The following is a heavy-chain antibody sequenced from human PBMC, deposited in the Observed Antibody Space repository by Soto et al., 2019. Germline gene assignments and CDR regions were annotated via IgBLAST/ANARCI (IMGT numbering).Heavy chain of an antibody. V-gene: IGHV3-11*01. D-gene: IGHD2-15*01. CDR2: ISHSGHIT. Sequence: QVQLVESGGGLGKPGGSMRLSCAASGFNFNDYYMSWIRQAPGKGLEWLSYISHSGHITNYADSVKGRFTISRDNAKNSRYLQMNRLRAEDTAVYYCASRGGPGDYWGQGTLVTVSS. CDR1: GFNFNDYY. J-gene: IGHJ4*02. CDR3: ASRGGPGDY.